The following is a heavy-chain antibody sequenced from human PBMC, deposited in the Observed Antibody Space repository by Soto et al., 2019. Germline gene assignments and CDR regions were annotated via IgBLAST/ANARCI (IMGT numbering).Heavy chain of an antibody. CDR2: TYYRSKWYH. CDR3: ARATFDYYYGMDV. Sequence: SQTLSLTCVISGDSVSRDTAAWNWLRQSTSRGLEWLGMTYYRSKWYHDYAVSVKSRITINPDTSKNQFSLQLNSVTPEDTALYYCARATFDYYYGMDVWGQGTTVTVSS. J-gene: IGHJ6*02. V-gene: IGHV6-1*01. CDR1: GDSVSRDTAA. D-gene: IGHD3-16*01.